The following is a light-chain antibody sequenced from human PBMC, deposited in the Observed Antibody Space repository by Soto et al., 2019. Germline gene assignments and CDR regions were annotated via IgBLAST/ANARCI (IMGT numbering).Light chain of an antibody. V-gene: IGLV1-36*01. CDR2: YDD. J-gene: IGLJ3*02. CDR3: ASWDDSLNGVV. CDR1: SSNIGDHA. Sequence: QSTLLQPSSVSEAPGQRVTISCSGGSSNIGDHAVTWYQQVPGMPPKLLIYYDDLRPPGVSDRFSGTKSGTSASLAISGLQSDDEADYYCASWDDSLNGVVFGGGTKVTVL.